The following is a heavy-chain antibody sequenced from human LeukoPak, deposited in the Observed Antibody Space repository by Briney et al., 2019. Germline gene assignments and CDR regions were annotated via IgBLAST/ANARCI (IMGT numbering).Heavy chain of an antibody. CDR1: GGTFSSYA. Sequence: GASLKVSCTASGGTFSSYAISWVRQAPGQGLEWMGRIIPVRGITNYAQKFKGRVTITAAKSTSTAYMELSSLRSEDTAVYYCARDVRITMIEVVKKAFDIWGQGTMVTVSS. V-gene: IGHV1-69*04. CDR3: ARDVRITMIEVVKKAFDI. CDR2: IIPVRGIT. J-gene: IGHJ3*02. D-gene: IGHD3-22*01.